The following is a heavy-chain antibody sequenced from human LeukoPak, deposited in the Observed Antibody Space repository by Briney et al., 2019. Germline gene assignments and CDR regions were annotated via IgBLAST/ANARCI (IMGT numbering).Heavy chain of an antibody. V-gene: IGHV3-7*01. CDR3: ARDKVVGATRFDY. J-gene: IGHJ4*02. Sequence: GGSLRLSCEASGFTFSNYWMSWVRQAPVKGLEWVANIKQDGSEKYYVDSLKGRFTISRDNAKNSLYLQMNSLRAEDTAVYYCARDKVVGATRFDYWGQGTLVTVSS. D-gene: IGHD1-26*01. CDR1: GFTFSNYW. CDR2: IKQDGSEK.